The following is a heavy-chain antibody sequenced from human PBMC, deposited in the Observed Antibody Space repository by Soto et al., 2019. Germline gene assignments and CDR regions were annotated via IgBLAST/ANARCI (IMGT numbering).Heavy chain of an antibody. J-gene: IGHJ5*02. CDR1: GGSISSYY. V-gene: IGHV4-59*01. CDR2: VYYSGNT. D-gene: IGHD2-2*01. Sequence: QVQLQESGPGLVKPSETLSLTCTVSGGSISSYYWSWIRQPPGKGLEWIGYVYYSGNTNYNPSLESRVPISADTSKNQVSLKLTCVTAADTAFYYCAICTSRWYSWFDPWGQGTLVTVSS. CDR3: AICTSRWYSWFDP.